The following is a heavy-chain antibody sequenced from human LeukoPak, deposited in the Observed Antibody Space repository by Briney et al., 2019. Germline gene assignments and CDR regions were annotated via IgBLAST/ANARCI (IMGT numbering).Heavy chain of an antibody. V-gene: IGHV1-46*01. CDR2: INPSGGST. CDR3: AREMTIITYSFDS. D-gene: IGHD5-24*01. Sequence: ASVKVSCKASGYTFTSYYMHWVRQAPGQGLEWMGIINPSGGSTSYAQKFQGRVTMTRDTSTSTVYMELNSLRAEDTAVYYCAREMTIITYSFDSWGQGTLVTVSS. J-gene: IGHJ4*02. CDR1: GYTFTSYY.